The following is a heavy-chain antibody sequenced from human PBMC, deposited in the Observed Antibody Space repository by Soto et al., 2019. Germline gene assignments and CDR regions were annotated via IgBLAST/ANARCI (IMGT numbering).Heavy chain of an antibody. D-gene: IGHD3-10*01. CDR1: GGSISSYY. CDR3: AREQPLVWFGELLSWWFDP. CDR2: IYTSGST. V-gene: IGHV4-4*07. J-gene: IGHJ5*02. Sequence: PSETLSLTCTVSGGSISSYYWSWIRQPAGKGLEWIGRIYTSGSTNYNPSLKSRVTMSVETSKNQFSLKLSAVTAADTAVYYCAREQPLVWFGELLSWWFDPWGQGTLVTVSS.